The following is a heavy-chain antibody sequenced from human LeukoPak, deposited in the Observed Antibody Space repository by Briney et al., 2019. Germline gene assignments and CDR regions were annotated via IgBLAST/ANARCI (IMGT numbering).Heavy chain of an antibody. Sequence: SETLSLTCTVSGGSISSYYWSWFRQPPGKGLEWIGYIYYSGSTNYNPSLKSRVTISVDTSKNQFSLKLSSVTAADTAVYYCARGQYSSGWEIDYWGQGTLVTVSS. D-gene: IGHD6-19*01. CDR1: GGSISSYY. J-gene: IGHJ4*02. CDR2: IYYSGST. V-gene: IGHV4-59*12. CDR3: ARGQYSSGWEIDY.